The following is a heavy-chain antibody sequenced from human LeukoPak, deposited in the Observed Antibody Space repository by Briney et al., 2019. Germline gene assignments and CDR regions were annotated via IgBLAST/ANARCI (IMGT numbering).Heavy chain of an antibody. D-gene: IGHD3-10*01. J-gene: IGHJ4*02. V-gene: IGHV4-59*01. Sequence: SETLSLTCTVSGGSISGYYWSWIRQPPGKGLEWIGYIYYSGSTKCNPSLKSRVTISVDTSKNQFSLKLSSVTAADTAVYYCARGVLLATYYFDYWGRGTLVTVSS. CDR3: ARGVLLATYYFDY. CDR2: IYYSGST. CDR1: GGSISGYY.